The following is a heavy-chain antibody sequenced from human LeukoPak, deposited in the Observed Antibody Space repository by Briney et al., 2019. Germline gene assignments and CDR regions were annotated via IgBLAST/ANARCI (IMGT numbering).Heavy chain of an antibody. CDR2: ISSYNGNT. J-gene: IGHJ6*02. V-gene: IGHV1-18*01. CDR1: GYTFNTYG. Sequence: ASVKVSCKASGYTFNTYGVSWVRQAPGQGLEWMGWISSYNGNTDYAENLQGRVTMTTDTSTSTAYMELRSLRSDDTAFYYCARKGNGPNYYYAMDVWCQVTTVTVSS. CDR3: ARKGNGPNYYYAMDV. D-gene: IGHD2-8*01.